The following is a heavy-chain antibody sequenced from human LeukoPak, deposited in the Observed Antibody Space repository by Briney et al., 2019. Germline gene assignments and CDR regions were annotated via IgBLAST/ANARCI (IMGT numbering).Heavy chain of an antibody. Sequence: GGSLRLSCAASGFTVSSYYRNWVRQAPGKGLDWVSSITGGGDNTYYADSVKGRFTISRDNSKNTLYLQMNGLRAEDTAEYYCAKCIAVSSWCYFDYWGQGTPVTAS. D-gene: IGHD6-19*01. V-gene: IGHV3-23*01. CDR1: GFTVSSYY. J-gene: IGHJ4*02. CDR2: ITGGGDNT. CDR3: AKCIAVSSWCYFDY.